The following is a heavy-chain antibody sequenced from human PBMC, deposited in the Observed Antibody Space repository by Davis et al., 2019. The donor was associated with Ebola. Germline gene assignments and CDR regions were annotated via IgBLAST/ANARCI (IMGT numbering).Heavy chain of an antibody. CDR1: GFIFKSYA. J-gene: IGHJ4*02. Sequence: GESLKISCAATGFIFKSYAMHWVRQVPGKGPEWLAMIYYDGNKHFYADSVRGRFTISRDNSKNILYLQMSSLRVDDTAMYYCSVQMSPAAPGDYWGQGTLVIVSS. D-gene: IGHD2-2*01. CDR3: SVQMSPAAPGDY. V-gene: IGHV3-33*03. CDR2: IYYDGNKH.